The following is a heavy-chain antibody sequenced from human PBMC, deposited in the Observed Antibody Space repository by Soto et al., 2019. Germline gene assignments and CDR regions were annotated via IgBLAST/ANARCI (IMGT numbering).Heavy chain of an antibody. J-gene: IGHJ5*02. CDR1: GFDFSNNA. V-gene: IGHV3-23*01. D-gene: IGHD2-2*01. Sequence: EVQLLESGGGLVQPGGSLRLSCAASGFDFSNNAMSWVRQAPGKGLECISLISGTGVPTLYAESVKGRFSVSRDNSKETLFLEINNLRVDDTAMYYCAKSFCSSSSCFFLWVVPWGPGTLVTVSS. CDR2: ISGTGVPT. CDR3: AKSFCSSSSCFFLWVVP.